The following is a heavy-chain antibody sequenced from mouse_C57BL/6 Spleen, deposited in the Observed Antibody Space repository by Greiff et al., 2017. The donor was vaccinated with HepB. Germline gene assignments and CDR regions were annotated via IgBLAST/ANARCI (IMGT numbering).Heavy chain of an antibody. CDR3: TGEDYYGPEWFAY. CDR1: GFTFSNYW. V-gene: IGHV6-3*01. Sequence: EVKVEESGGGLVQPGGSMKLSCVASGFTFSNYWMNWVRQSPEKGLEWVAQIRLKSDNYATHYAESVKGRFTISRDDSKSSVYLQMNNLRAEDTGIYYCTGEDYYGPEWFAYWGQGTLVTVSA. D-gene: IGHD1-1*01. J-gene: IGHJ3*01. CDR2: IRLKSDNYAT.